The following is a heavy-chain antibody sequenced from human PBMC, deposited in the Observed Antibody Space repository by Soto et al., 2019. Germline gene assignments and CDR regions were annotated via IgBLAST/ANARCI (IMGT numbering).Heavy chain of an antibody. CDR3: ARDRYDSLTRFLGGFDY. Sequence: QVQLQESGPGLVKPAGTLSLTCAVSGDSISSSNWWSWVRQPPGKGLEWIGGMYHDGSANYNSSLKSRLTISVDKSRNQFSLKLNSVTAADTAVYYCARDRYDSLTRFLGGFDYWGQGALVTVSS. CDR2: MYHDGSA. V-gene: IGHV4-4*02. D-gene: IGHD3-9*01. CDR1: GDSISSSNW. J-gene: IGHJ4*02.